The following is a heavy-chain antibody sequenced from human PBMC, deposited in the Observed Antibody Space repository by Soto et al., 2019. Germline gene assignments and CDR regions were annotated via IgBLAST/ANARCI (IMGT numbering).Heavy chain of an antibody. CDR1: VGTFSSYA. Sequence: SVKVSCKASVGTFSSYAISWVRQAPGQGLEWMGGIIPIFGTANYAQKFQGRVTITADKSTSTAYMELSSLRSEDTAVYYCARAEKLGGATFDYWGQGTLVTVSS. CDR2: IIPIFGTA. D-gene: IGHD1-26*01. J-gene: IGHJ4*02. V-gene: IGHV1-69*06. CDR3: ARAEKLGGATFDY.